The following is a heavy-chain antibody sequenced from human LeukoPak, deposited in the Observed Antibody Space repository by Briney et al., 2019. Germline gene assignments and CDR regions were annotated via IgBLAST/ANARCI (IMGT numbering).Heavy chain of an antibody. CDR3: ARGWEYYYDNSGSFDY. D-gene: IGHD3-22*01. J-gene: IGHJ4*02. Sequence: PGGSLRLSCTTSGFIFSNYGMHWVRQAPGKGLEWVAFIRHDGSNKYYADSVKGRCTISRDNSKKTVYLQMNSLRTEDTAVYYCARGWEYYYDNSGSFDYWGQGTLVTVSS. V-gene: IGHV3-30*02. CDR2: IRHDGSNK. CDR1: GFIFSNYG.